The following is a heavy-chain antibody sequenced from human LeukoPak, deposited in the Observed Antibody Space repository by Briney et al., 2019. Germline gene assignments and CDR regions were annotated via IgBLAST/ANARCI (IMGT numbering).Heavy chain of an antibody. D-gene: IGHD6-13*01. CDR3: ARDQEYSSSLIYV. CDR2: INPNTGGT. Sequence: ASVKVSCKASGYTFTGYYMHWVRQAPGQGLEWMGWINPNTGGTNYAQNFQGRVTMTRDTSISTVYMELSRLRSDDTAVYYCARDQEYSSSLIYVWGKGTTVTVSP. CDR1: GYTFTGYY. J-gene: IGHJ6*04. V-gene: IGHV1-2*02.